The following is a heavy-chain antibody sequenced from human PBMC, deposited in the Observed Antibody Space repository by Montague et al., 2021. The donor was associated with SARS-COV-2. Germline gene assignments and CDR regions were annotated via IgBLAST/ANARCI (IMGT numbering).Heavy chain of an antibody. Sequence: SLRLSCAASGFTFSTYAIHWVRQAPGKGLEWVAIMSYDGNFEQYXDSXQGRFTISRDSSKDTLHLQMNSLTAEDTAVYYCAVQPRDSSAWHPFDYWGQGTLVTVSS. CDR1: GFTFSTYA. J-gene: IGHJ4*02. CDR2: MSYDGNFE. D-gene: IGHD6-19*01. V-gene: IGHV3-33*01. CDR3: AVQPRDSSAWHPFDY.